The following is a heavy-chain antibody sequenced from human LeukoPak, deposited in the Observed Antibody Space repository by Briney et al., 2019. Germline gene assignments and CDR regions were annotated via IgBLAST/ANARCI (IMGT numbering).Heavy chain of an antibody. D-gene: IGHD6-13*01. CDR3: ARSRTAAGSFVY. V-gene: IGHV1-18*01. CDR2: ISAYNGNT. J-gene: IGHJ4*02. Sequence: ASVKVSCKASGGTFSSYAISWVRQAPGQGLEWMGWISAYNGNTNYAQKLQGRVTMTTDTSTSTAYMELRSLRSDDTAVYYCARSRTAAGSFVYWGQGTLVTVSS. CDR1: GGTFSSYA.